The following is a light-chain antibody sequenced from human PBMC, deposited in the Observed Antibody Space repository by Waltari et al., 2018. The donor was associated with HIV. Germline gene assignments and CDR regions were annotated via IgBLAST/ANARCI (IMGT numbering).Light chain of an antibody. CDR2: GAS. CDR1: QGIRSY. Sequence: AIRMTQSPSSFSASTGDRVTITCRASQGIRSYLAWYQQRPGRAPKLLIYGASSLQSGVPSRISGSGSGTDFTLTISCLQSEDFATYYCQQYYSYPPTFGQGTKVEIK. CDR3: QQYYSYPPT. J-gene: IGKJ1*01. V-gene: IGKV1-8*01.